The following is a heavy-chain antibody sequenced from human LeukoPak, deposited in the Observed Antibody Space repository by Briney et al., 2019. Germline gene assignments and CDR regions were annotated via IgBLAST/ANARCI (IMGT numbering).Heavy chain of an antibody. D-gene: IGHD4-11*01. Sequence: PGGSLRLSRAASGFTFSSYSMNWVRQAPGKGLEWVSSISSSSSYIYYADSVKGRFTISRDNAKNSLYLQMNSLRAEDTAVYYCARDKSTLSYSNYGPPDYYYYMDVWGKGTTVTVSS. CDR3: ARDKSTLSYSNYGPPDYYYYMDV. CDR2: ISSSSSYI. V-gene: IGHV3-21*01. J-gene: IGHJ6*03. CDR1: GFTFSSYS.